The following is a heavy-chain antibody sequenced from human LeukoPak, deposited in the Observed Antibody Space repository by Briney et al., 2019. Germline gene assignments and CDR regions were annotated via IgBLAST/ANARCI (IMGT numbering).Heavy chain of an antibody. J-gene: IGHJ4*02. D-gene: IGHD3-10*01. V-gene: IGHV4-39*07. Sequence: SETLSLTCTVSGGSISSSGYYWGWIRQPPGKGLEWTGSIYHSGSTYYNPSLKSRVTISVDTSKNQFSLKLSSVTAADTAVYYCARVSMVRGVIDYWGQGTLVTVSS. CDR1: GGSISSSGYY. CDR3: ARVSMVRGVIDY. CDR2: IYHSGST.